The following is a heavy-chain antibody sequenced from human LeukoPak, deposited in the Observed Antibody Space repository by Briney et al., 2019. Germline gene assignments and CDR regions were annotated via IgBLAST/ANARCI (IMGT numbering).Heavy chain of an antibody. D-gene: IGHD3-3*01. CDR2: IYTSGST. CDR1: GGSISSYY. Sequence: SETLSLTCTVSGGSISSYYWSWIRQPPGKGLEWIGYIYTSGSTNYNPSLKSRVTISVDTSKNQFSLKLSSVTAADTAVYYCARTITIFGVGYFDYWGQGTLVTVPS. V-gene: IGHV4-4*09. J-gene: IGHJ4*02. CDR3: ARTITIFGVGYFDY.